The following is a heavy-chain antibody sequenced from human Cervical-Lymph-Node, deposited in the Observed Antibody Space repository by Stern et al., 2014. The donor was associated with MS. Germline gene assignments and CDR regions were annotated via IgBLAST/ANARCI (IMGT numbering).Heavy chain of an antibody. D-gene: IGHD5-18*01. CDR1: GGSFSDYG. J-gene: IGHJ3*02. CDR2: IIPILGPT. Sequence: VQLVESGAEVKKPGSSVKVSCKASGGSFSDYGISWVRQAHGPGIEWMGGIIPILGPTDYAQKSQGRVTISADALTSTVHMELISLRSEDTAMYYCMRRVIVYGYRNDAFDMWGQGTMVTVSS. V-gene: IGHV1-69*01. CDR3: MRRVIVYGYRNDAFDM.